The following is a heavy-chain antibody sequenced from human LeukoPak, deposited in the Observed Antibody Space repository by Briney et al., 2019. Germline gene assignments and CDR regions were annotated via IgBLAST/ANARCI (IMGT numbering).Heavy chain of an antibody. CDR3: ARSRSRPLLPPLPKRQYYFDY. CDR1: GGSISSYY. Sequence: SETLSLTCTVSGGSISSYYWSWIRQPPGKGLEWIGEINHGGSTKFDPSLKSRVTISLDTSRNQFSLKLSSVTAADTAVYYCARSRSRPLLPPLPKRQYYFDYWGQGTLVTVSS. V-gene: IGHV4-34*01. J-gene: IGHJ4*02. CDR2: INHGGST. D-gene: IGHD2-21*01.